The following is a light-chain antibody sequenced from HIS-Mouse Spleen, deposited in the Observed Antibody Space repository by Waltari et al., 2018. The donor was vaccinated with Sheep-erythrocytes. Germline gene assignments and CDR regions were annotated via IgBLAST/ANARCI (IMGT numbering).Light chain of an antibody. CDR1: SSDVGGYNY. CDR3: CSYAGSFYV. V-gene: IGLV2-8*01. J-gene: IGLJ1*01. Sequence: QSALTQPPSASGSPGQSVTISCTGTSSDVGGYNYVSWYQQHPGKAPKLMIYEVSKRPSGVPDRFSGSNSGNTATLTISGTQAMDEADYYCCSYAGSFYVFGTGTKVTVL. CDR2: EVS.